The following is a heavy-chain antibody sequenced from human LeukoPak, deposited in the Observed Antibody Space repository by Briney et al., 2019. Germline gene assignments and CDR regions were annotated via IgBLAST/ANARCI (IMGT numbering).Heavy chain of an antibody. CDR1: GGTFSSYT. J-gene: IGHJ4*02. CDR2: IIPILGIA. CDR3: ARDPGDCSSTGCYTDY. Sequence: SVKLSCKASGGTFSSYTISWVRHAPGQGLEWMGRIIPILGIANYAQKFQGRVTITADKSTSTAYMELSSLRSEDTAVYYCARDPGDCSSTGCYTDYWGQGTLVTVSS. D-gene: IGHD2-2*02. V-gene: IGHV1-69*04.